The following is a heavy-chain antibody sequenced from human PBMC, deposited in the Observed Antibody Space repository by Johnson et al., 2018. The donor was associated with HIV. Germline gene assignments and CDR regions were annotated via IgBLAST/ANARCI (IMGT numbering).Heavy chain of an antibody. J-gene: IGHJ3*02. V-gene: IGHV3-30*03. CDR2: ISYDGSNK. CDR1: GFTFSSYG. Sequence: QVQLVESGGGVVQPGGSLRLSCAASGFTFSSYGMHWVRQAPGKGLEWVAVISYDGSNKYYADSVKGRFTISRDNSKNTLYLQMNSLRAEDTAVYYCRVVTGAFDIWGQGTMVTVSS. CDR3: RVVTGAFDI. D-gene: IGHD4-23*01.